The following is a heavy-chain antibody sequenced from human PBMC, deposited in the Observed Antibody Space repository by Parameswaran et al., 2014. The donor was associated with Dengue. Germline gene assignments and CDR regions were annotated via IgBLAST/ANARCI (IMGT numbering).Heavy chain of an antibody. Sequence: RWIRQPQGRGWSGLGEIYHSGSTNYNPSLKSRVTISVDKSKNQFSLKLSSVTAADTAVYYCARAPYSSSWSAVVEDWYFDLWGPWHPGHRLL. CDR3: ARAPYSSSWSAVVEDWYFDL. D-gene: IGHD6-13*01. V-gene: IGHV4-4*02. CDR2: IYHSGST. J-gene: IGHJ2*01.